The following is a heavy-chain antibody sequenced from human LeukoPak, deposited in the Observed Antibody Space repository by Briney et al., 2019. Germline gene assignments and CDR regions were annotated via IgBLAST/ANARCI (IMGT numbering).Heavy chain of an antibody. V-gene: IGHV4-59*08. Sequence: PSETLSLTCTVSGVSISSYYWSWVRQPPGKGLEWVGYIYYSGSTNYNPSLKSRVTISVDTSKNQFSLKLSSVTAADTAVYYCARRGYCSGGSCYYYYGMDVWGQGTTVTVSS. J-gene: IGHJ6*02. CDR3: ARRGYCSGGSCYYYYGMDV. D-gene: IGHD2-15*01. CDR2: IYYSGST. CDR1: GVSISSYY.